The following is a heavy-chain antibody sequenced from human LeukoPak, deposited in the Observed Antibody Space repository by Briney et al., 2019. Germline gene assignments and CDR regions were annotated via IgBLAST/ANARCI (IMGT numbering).Heavy chain of an antibody. Sequence: GGSLRLSCAASGFTFSSYAMSWVRQAPGKGLEWVSAISGSGGSTYYADSVKGRFTISRDNSKNTLYLQMNSLRAEDTAVYYCAKDRSVVVGATYFDYWGQGTLVTVSS. CDR3: AKDRSVVVGATYFDY. J-gene: IGHJ4*02. CDR1: GFTFSSYA. CDR2: ISGSGGST. V-gene: IGHV3-23*01. D-gene: IGHD1-26*01.